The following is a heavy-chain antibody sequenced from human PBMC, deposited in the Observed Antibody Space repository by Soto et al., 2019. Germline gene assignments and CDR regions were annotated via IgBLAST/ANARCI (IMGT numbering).Heavy chain of an antibody. CDR3: ARGTIVARQHLDY. Sequence: ESGGGVVQPGKSLRLSCAASGFTFSSYAMHWARQAPGKRLEWVTVISIRGGDEYYAESVRVRFTISRDDSKNTLYLQMDSLRVEDTAVYYCARGTIVARQHLDYWGQGTLVTVSS. V-gene: IGHV3-30*03. D-gene: IGHD1-1*01. CDR2: ISIRGGDE. J-gene: IGHJ4*02. CDR1: GFTFSSYA.